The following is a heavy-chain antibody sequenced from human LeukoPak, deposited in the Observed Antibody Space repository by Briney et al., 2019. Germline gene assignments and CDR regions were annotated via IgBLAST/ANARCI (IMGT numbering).Heavy chain of an antibody. Sequence: PSETLSLTCTVSGDSISSGGYYWSWIRQHPGKGLEWIGYIFYSGSTYYNPSINSRLTISVDTSKNQFSLKLNSVTAADTAVYYCARGRGRWFDPWGQGTLVTVSS. V-gene: IGHV4-31*03. CDR2: IFYSGST. J-gene: IGHJ5*02. CDR1: GDSISSGGYY. CDR3: ARGRGRWFDP. D-gene: IGHD3-16*01.